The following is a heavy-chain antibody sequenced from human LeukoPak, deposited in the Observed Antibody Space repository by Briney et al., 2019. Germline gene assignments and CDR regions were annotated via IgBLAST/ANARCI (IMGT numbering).Heavy chain of an antibody. J-gene: IGHJ3*01. D-gene: IGHD5-24*01. CDR3: ARDWDDYNGAKHGASDY. Sequence: EASVKVSCKASGYTFISYGLHWMRQAPGQRPEWMRWMHVGNGNTKYSQRFQGRVTITRDTSASTCFLELSGLTSEDTAVYYCARDWDDYNGAKHGASDYWGQGTMITVSS. CDR1: GYTFISYG. V-gene: IGHV1-3*01. CDR2: MHVGNGNT.